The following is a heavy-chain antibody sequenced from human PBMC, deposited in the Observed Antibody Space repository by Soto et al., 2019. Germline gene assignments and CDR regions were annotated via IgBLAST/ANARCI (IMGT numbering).Heavy chain of an antibody. V-gene: IGHV3-15*07. CDR2: IKSKTDGGTT. Sequence: GGSLRLSCAASGFTFSNAWINWVRQAPGKGLEWVGRIKSKTDGGTTDYAAPVKGRFTISRDDSKNTLYLQMNSLKTEDTAVYYCTTDVRPDSGYYYSDAFDIWGQRTMVTVS. D-gene: IGHD3-22*01. CDR1: GFTFSNAW. J-gene: IGHJ3*02. CDR3: TTDVRPDSGYYYSDAFDI.